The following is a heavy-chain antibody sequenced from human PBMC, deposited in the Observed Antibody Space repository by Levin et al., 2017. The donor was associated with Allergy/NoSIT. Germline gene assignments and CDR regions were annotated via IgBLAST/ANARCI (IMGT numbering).Heavy chain of an antibody. CDR1: GGSISSSSYY. J-gene: IGHJ4*02. CDR3: ARQLSGYDPGGCY. Sequence: ESLKISCTVSGGSISSSSYYWGWIRQPPGKGLEWIGSIYYSGSTYYNPSLKSRVTISVDTSKNQFSLKLSSVTAADTAVYYCARQLSGYDPGGCYWGQGTLVTVSS. D-gene: IGHD5-12*01. CDR2: IYYSGST. V-gene: IGHV4-39*01.